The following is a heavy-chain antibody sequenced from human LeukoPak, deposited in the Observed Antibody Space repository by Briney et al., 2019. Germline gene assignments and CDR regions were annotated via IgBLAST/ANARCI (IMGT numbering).Heavy chain of an antibody. CDR1: GLTFSNSA. CDR3: ARGRLDY. V-gene: IGHV3-30-3*01. CDR2: ISPDGSIK. J-gene: IGHJ4*02. Sequence: GGSLRLSCAASGLTFSNSAMHWVRQAPGKGLEWVAVISPDGSIKNYVDSVKGRLTLSRDNSMDTLYLQMDSLTVEDTAVYYCARGRLDYWGQGTLVTVSS.